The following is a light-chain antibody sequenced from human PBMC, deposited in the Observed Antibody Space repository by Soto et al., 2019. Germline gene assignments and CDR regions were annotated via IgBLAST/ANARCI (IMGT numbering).Light chain of an antibody. CDR2: DAS. V-gene: IGKV1-33*01. J-gene: IGKJ4*01. CDR1: QDISNF. Sequence: IQMTQSPSSLSASVGDRVTITCQASQDISNFLNWYQQKSGKPPKLLIYDASNLETGVPPRFSGAGSGTEFALTISNLQPEDVATYYCQQYDDLPSTFGGGTQVEV. CDR3: QQYDDLPST.